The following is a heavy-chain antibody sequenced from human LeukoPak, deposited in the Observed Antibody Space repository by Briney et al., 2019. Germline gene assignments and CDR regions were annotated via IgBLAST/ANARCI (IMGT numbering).Heavy chain of an antibody. CDR2: ITTHSGGT. Sequence: GASVKVSCKASGYTFTDYYLHWVRQAPGQGLEWMGWITTHSGGTNYAQKFQGRVTMTRDTSISTAYMELSRLTSDDTAVYYCARDLSRDCGGDCKVGYWGQGTLVTVSS. CDR1: GYTFTDYY. J-gene: IGHJ4*02. V-gene: IGHV1-2*02. CDR3: ARDLSRDCGGDCKVGY. D-gene: IGHD2-21*02.